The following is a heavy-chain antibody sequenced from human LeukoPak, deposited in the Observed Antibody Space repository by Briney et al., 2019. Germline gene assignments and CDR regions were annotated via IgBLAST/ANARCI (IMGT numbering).Heavy chain of an antibody. CDR2: TSGSGGST. Sequence: PGGSLRCSCAASGFTFSSYAMSWVRQAPGKGLEWVSATSGSGGSTYYADSVKGRFTIARDNSKNTLYLQMNSPRDEDTAVYYCAKAPAGSSWYVFDYWGQGTLVTVSS. CDR1: GFTFSSYA. V-gene: IGHV3-23*01. J-gene: IGHJ4*02. CDR3: AKAPAGSSWYVFDY. D-gene: IGHD6-13*01.